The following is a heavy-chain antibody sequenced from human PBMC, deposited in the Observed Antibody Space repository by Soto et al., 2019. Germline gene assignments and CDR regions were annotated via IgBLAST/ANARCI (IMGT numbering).Heavy chain of an antibody. CDR1: GGTFNRYA. Sequence: QVQLVQSGAEVKKPGSSVKVSWKASGGTFNRYAISWVRQAPGQGLEWMGGIIPIFGIGNDAQRFQGRVTLTADESTGTAYMELSSLRSEDTGVYYCARSAITLFGVVSIPPHYYSEMDVWGQGTTVTVSS. CDR3: ARSAITLFGVVSIPPHYYSEMDV. V-gene: IGHV1-69*01. CDR2: IIPIFGIG. J-gene: IGHJ6*02. D-gene: IGHD3-3*01.